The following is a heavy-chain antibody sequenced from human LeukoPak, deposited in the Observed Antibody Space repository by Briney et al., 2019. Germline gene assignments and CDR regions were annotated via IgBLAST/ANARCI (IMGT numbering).Heavy chain of an antibody. J-gene: IGHJ4*02. V-gene: IGHV4-38-2*01. Sequence: SETLSLTCAVSGYSISSGDYWGWIRQPPGKGLEWIGSIYHSGSTYNNPSLKSRVTISVDTSKNQFSLKLSSVTAADTAVYYCASSPYYFDSRGYHGAYYFDYWGQGTLVTVSS. D-gene: IGHD3-22*01. CDR3: ASSPYYFDSRGYHGAYYFDY. CDR2: IYHSGST. CDR1: GYSISSGDY.